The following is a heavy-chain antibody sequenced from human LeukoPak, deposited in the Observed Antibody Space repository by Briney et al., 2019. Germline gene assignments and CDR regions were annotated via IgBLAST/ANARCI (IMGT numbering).Heavy chain of an antibody. CDR3: ATKNHRDEDAFDI. CDR2: ISSSSSYI. Sequence: PGGSLRLSCAASGFTFSSYSMNWVRQAPGKGLEWVSSISSSSSYIYYADSVKGRFTISRDNAKNSLYLQMNSLRAEDTAVYYCATKNHRDEDAFDIWGQGTMVTVSS. CDR1: GFTFSSYS. V-gene: IGHV3-21*01. D-gene: IGHD5-24*01. J-gene: IGHJ3*02.